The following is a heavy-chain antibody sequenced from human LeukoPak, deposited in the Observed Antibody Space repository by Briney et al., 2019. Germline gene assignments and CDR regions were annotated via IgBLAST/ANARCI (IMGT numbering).Heavy chain of an antibody. CDR1: GFSISSAYY. CDR2: IYYSGST. D-gene: IGHD1-26*01. J-gene: IGHJ4*02. Sequence: PSETLSLTCTVSGFSISSAYYWGWIRQPPGKGLEWIGSIYYSGSTYYNPSLKSRVTISVDTSKNQFSLKLSSVTAADTAVYYCVKSGRGIVGATHFDYWGQGTLVTVSS. CDR3: VKSGRGIVGATHFDY. V-gene: IGHV4-38-2*02.